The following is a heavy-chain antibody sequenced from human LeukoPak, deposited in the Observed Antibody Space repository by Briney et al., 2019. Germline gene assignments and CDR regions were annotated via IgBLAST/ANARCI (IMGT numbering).Heavy chain of an antibody. J-gene: IGHJ4*02. CDR3: ARDVVDY. D-gene: IGHD2-21*01. Sequence: ASVKVSCKASGGTFSSYAISWVRQAPGQGLEWMGWISTYNEDIDYAQKLQGRLTLTTDTSTSTAYMELRSLRSDDTAVYYCARDVVDYWGQGTLVTVSS. CDR2: ISTYNEDI. CDR1: GGTFSSYA. V-gene: IGHV1-18*01.